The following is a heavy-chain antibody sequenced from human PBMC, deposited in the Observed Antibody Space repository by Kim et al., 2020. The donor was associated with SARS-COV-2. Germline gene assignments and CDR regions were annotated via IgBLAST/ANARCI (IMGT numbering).Heavy chain of an antibody. CDR1: GYTFTSYA. J-gene: IGHJ4*02. D-gene: IGHD1-26*01. Sequence: ASVKVSCKASGYTFTSYAMNWVRQAPGQGLEWMGWINTNTGNPTYAQGFTGRFVFSLDTSVSTAYLQISSLKAEDTAVYYCARETALYSGSYYEVIYFDYWGQGTLVNVSS. V-gene: IGHV7-4-1*02. CDR3: ARETALYSGSYYEVIYFDY. CDR2: INTNTGNP.